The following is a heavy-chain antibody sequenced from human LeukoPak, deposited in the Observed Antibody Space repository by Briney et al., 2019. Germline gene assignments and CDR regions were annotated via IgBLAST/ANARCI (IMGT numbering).Heavy chain of an antibody. CDR2: VSYTGST. CDR1: GVSVSDNGFF. V-gene: IGHV4-39*01. J-gene: IGHJ4*02. CDR3: ARRGTYWNALGC. D-gene: IGHD1-1*01. Sequence: SETLSLTCTVSGVSVSDNGFFWGWIRQPPGKGLEWIGSVSYTGSTHYDPPLKSRVTMSIDTSKNQFSLNLTPVTAADTAVYYCARRGTYWNALGCWGQGALVTVSS.